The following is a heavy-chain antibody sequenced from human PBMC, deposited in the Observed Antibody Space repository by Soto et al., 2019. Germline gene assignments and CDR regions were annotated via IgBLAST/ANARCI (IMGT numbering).Heavy chain of an antibody. Sequence: GGSLRLSCAASGFTFSSYAMSWVRQAPGKGLEWVSGISSSGDRTYYADSVKGRFTIARENSKNTLYLQMNSLRAEDMAVYYCAKDLVHSSGWYPEYFDSWGQGTLVTVSS. CDR3: AKDLVHSSGWYPEYFDS. CDR1: GFTFSSYA. V-gene: IGHV3-23*01. D-gene: IGHD6-19*01. J-gene: IGHJ4*02. CDR2: ISSSGDRT.